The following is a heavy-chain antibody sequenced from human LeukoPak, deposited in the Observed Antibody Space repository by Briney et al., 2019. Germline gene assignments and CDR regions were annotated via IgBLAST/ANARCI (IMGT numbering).Heavy chain of an antibody. Sequence: GESLKISCKGSGYSFTSYWIGWVRQMAGKGLEWMGIIYPGDSDTRYSRSFQGQVTISADKSLRTAYLQWRSLKASDTGIYFCARLGGPHSPFDNWGQGTRVIVSS. CDR1: GYSFTSYW. CDR2: IYPGDSDT. CDR3: ARLGGPHSPFDN. J-gene: IGHJ4*02. V-gene: IGHV5-51*01. D-gene: IGHD2-15*01.